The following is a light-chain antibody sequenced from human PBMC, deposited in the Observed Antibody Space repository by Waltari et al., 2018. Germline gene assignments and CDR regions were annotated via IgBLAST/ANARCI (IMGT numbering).Light chain of an antibody. CDR3: NSYTSSHSLV. V-gene: IGLV2-14*03. J-gene: IGLJ1*01. Sequence: QSALTQPASVSGSPAQSTTLPCPGTRRPHGGYNYVPWYQHHPGKAPKVVIFDGSYRPQGVSNRFSGSKSGNTASLTISGLQAEDEADYYCNSYTSSHSLVFGTGTRVTVL. CDR1: RRPHGGYNY. CDR2: DGS.